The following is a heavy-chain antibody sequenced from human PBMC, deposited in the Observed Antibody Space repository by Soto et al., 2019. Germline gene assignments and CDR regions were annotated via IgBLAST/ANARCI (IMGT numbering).Heavy chain of an antibody. J-gene: IGHJ6*02. D-gene: IGHD3-9*01. CDR1: GFTFSSYG. CDR3: AKDSAAVLRYFDWSLYYDYGMDV. CDR2: ISYDGSNK. V-gene: IGHV3-30*18. Sequence: QVQLVESGGGVVQPGRSLRLSCAASGFTFSSYGMHWVRQAPGKGLEWVEVISYDGSNKYYADSVKGRFTISRDNSKNTLYLQMNSLRAEDTAVYYCAKDSAAVLRYFDWSLYYDYGMDVWGLGTTVTVSS.